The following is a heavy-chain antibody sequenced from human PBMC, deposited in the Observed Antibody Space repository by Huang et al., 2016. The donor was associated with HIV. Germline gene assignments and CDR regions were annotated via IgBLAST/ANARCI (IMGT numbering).Heavy chain of an antibody. D-gene: IGHD1-20*01. J-gene: IGHJ4*02. CDR2: IDYSGNI. Sequence: QLQLQESGPGLVKPSETLSLTCTVSGSSISSSYYWGWIRQPPGKGLEWIGNIDYSGNISYNPSLKSRVTISVDTSKNQISLKVDSVTAADTAVYYCARPLTGTTALGYWGQGTLVTVSS. CDR3: ARPLTGTTALGY. V-gene: IGHV4-39*01. CDR1: GSSISSSYY.